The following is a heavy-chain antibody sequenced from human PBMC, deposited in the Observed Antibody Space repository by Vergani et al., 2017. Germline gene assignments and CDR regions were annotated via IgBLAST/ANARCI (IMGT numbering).Heavy chain of an antibody. CDR1: GYTFTGYY. CDR2: INPNSGGT. Sequence: QVQLVQSGAEVKKPGASVKVSCKASGYTFTGYYMHWVRQAPGQGLEWMGWINPNSGGTNYAQKFQGRVTITADESTSTAYMELSSLRSEDTAVYYCARATVVTPEHFDLWGRGTLVTVSS. J-gene: IGHJ2*01. V-gene: IGHV1-2*02. CDR3: ARATVVTPEHFDL. D-gene: IGHD4-23*01.